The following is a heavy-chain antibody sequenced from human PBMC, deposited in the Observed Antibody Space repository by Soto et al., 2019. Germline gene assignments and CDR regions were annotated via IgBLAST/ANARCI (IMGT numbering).Heavy chain of an antibody. V-gene: IGHV3-30*18. CDR1: GFTFSSYG. CDR3: AKDQSALYSSGWYEEYFDY. J-gene: IGHJ4*02. Sequence: QVQLVESGGGVVQPGRSLRLSCAASGFTFSSYGMHWVRQAPGKGLEWVAVISYDGSNKYYADSVKGRFTISRDNSKNTLYLQMNSLRAEDTAVYYSAKDQSALYSSGWYEEYFDYWGQGTLVTVSS. CDR2: ISYDGSNK. D-gene: IGHD6-19*01.